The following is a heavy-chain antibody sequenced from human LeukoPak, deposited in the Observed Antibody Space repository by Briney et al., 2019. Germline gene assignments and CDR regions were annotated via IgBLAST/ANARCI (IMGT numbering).Heavy chain of an antibody. D-gene: IGHD6-19*01. J-gene: IGHJ4*02. Sequence: GGSLRLSCAASGFTFDDYAMHWVRQAPGKGLEWVSGISWNSGSIGYADSVKGRFTISRDSAKNSLYLQMNSLRAEDTALYYCAKGGTAVAGDEFDYWGQGTLVTVSS. V-gene: IGHV3-9*01. CDR3: AKGGTAVAGDEFDY. CDR2: ISWNSGSI. CDR1: GFTFDDYA.